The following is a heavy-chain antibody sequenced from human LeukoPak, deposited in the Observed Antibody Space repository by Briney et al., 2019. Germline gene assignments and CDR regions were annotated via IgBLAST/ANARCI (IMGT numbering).Heavy chain of an antibody. Sequence: ASVKVSCKASGYTFTDYYMHWVRQAPGQGLEWMGWINPNSGGTNYAQKFQGRVTMTRDTSISTAYMELSRLRSDDTAVYYCARASYYYDSSGHPGYYFDYWGQGTLVTVSS. CDR2: INPNSGGT. J-gene: IGHJ4*02. V-gene: IGHV1-2*02. CDR3: ARASYYYDSSGHPGYYFDY. CDR1: GYTFTDYY. D-gene: IGHD3-22*01.